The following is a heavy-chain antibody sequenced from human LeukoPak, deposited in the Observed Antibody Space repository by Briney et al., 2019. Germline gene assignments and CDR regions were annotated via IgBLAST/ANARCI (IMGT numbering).Heavy chain of an antibody. V-gene: IGHV4-31*03. Sequence: SQTLSLTCTVSGGSISSGGYYWSWIRQHPGKGLEWIGYIYYSGSTYYNPSLKSRVTISVDTSKNQFSLKLSSVTAADTAVYYCARGSYDYGDYLAYWFDPWGQGTLVTVSS. CDR2: IYYSGST. CDR1: GGSISSGGYY. D-gene: IGHD4-17*01. CDR3: ARGSYDYGDYLAYWFDP. J-gene: IGHJ5*02.